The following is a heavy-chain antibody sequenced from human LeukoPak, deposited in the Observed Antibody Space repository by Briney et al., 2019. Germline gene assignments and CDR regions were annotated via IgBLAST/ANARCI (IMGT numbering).Heavy chain of an antibody. D-gene: IGHD3-10*02. Sequence: ASETLSLTCTVSGGSISSSSYYWGWIRQPPGKGLEWIGSIYYSGSTYYNPSLKSRVTISVDTSKNQFSLKLSSVTAADTAVYYCARGSMRMFVAPYFDYWGQGTLVTVSS. CDR2: IYYSGST. CDR1: GGSISSSSYY. V-gene: IGHV4-39*01. J-gene: IGHJ4*02. CDR3: ARGSMRMFVAPYFDY.